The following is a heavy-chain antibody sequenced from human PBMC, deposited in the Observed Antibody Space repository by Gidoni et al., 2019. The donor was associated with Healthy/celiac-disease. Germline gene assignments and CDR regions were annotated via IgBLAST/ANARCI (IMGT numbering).Heavy chain of an antibody. CDR2: ISWHSGSI. J-gene: IGHJ6*02. V-gene: IGHV3-9*01. D-gene: IGHD4-17*01. CDR3: AKSHYGDYSFYYYGMDV. Sequence: EVQLVESGGGVVQPGRSLRLSCAASGFTFDDYAMHWVRQAPGKGLEWVSGISWHSGSIGYADSVKGRFTISRDNAKNSLYLQMNSLRAEDTALYYCAKSHYGDYSFYYYGMDVWGQGTTVTVSS. CDR1: GFTFDDYA.